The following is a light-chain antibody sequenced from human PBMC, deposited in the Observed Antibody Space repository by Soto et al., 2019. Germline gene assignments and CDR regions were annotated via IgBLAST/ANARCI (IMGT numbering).Light chain of an antibody. CDR3: QQRSNWPPVIT. J-gene: IGKJ5*01. CDR1: QTFSSH. Sequence: EIVLTQSPATLSLSPGERATLSCRASQTFSSHSAWYQQKPGQAPRLLIYDASKRATGIPARFSGRGSETDVTLTISSLEPEDFAVYYCQQRSNWPPVITFGQGTRLDIK. CDR2: DAS. V-gene: IGKV3-11*01.